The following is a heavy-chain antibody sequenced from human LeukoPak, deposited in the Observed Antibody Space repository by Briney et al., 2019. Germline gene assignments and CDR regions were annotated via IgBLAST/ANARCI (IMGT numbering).Heavy chain of an antibody. CDR1: GFTFSSYV. CDR2: IWYDGTNK. CDR3: AREASYYSSNWYYFDY. V-gene: IGHV3-33*01. J-gene: IGHJ4*02. D-gene: IGHD2-2*01. Sequence: GRSLRLSCAASGFTFSSYVMHWVRQAPGRGLQGVAVIWYDGTNKYYADSVKGRFTISRDNSKNTLYLQMNSLGAEDTAVYYCAREASYYSSNWYYFDYWGQGTLVTVSS.